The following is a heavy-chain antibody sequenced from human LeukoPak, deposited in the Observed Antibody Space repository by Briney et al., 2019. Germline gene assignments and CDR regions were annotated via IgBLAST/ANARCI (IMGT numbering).Heavy chain of an antibody. Sequence: SETLSLTCAVYGGSFSGYYWSWIRQPAGKGLEWIGRIYTSGSTNYNPSLKSRVTMSVDTSKNQFSLKLSSVTAADTAVYYCARSGTTGGTGYNWFDPWGQGTLVTVSS. V-gene: IGHV4-59*10. CDR1: GGSFSGYY. J-gene: IGHJ5*02. D-gene: IGHD1-7*01. CDR2: IYTSGST. CDR3: ARSGTTGGTGYNWFDP.